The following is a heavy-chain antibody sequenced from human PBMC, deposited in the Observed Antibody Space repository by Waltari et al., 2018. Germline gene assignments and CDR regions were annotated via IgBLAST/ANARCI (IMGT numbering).Heavy chain of an antibody. J-gene: IGHJ4*02. V-gene: IGHV4-38-2*01. CDR1: GYSISSGYY. CDR3: ARGYRGDSEGTEEY. CDR2: INHSGST. D-gene: IGHD2-21*02. Sequence: QVQLQESGPGLVKPSETLSLTCAVSGYSISSGYYWGWIWQPPGKGLEWIGEINHSGSTNYNPSLKSRVTISVDTSKNQFSLKLSSVTAADTAVYYCARGYRGDSEGTEEYWGQGTLVTVSS.